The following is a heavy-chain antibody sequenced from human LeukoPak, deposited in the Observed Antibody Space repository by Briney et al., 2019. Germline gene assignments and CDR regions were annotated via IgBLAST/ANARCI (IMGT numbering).Heavy chain of an antibody. Sequence: ASVKVSCKASGYTFTSYGISWVRQAPGQGLEWMGWISAYNGNTNYAQKLQGRVTMTTDTSTSTAYMELRSLRSDDTAVYYCARDRVHTAMVQYYYYYYGMDVWGQGTTVTVSS. CDR2: ISAYNGNT. CDR3: ARDRVHTAMVQYYYYYYGMDV. J-gene: IGHJ6*02. V-gene: IGHV1-18*01. D-gene: IGHD5-18*01. CDR1: GYTFTSYG.